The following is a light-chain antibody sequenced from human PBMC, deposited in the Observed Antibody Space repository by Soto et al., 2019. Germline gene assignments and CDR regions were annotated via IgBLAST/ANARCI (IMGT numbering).Light chain of an antibody. Sequence: EIVMTQSPATLSMSPGERATLSCTASHYVYSNVAWFQQRPGQAPRLLIYRASARATGTPARFSGSGSGTEFTLTIPSLQSEDFAVYYCQQYHNLWTFGQGTEVEIK. CDR2: RAS. CDR1: HYVYSN. J-gene: IGKJ1*01. V-gene: IGKV3-15*01. CDR3: QQYHNLWT.